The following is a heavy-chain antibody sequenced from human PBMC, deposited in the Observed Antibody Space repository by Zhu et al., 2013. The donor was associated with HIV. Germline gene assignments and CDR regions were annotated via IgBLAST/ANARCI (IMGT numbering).Heavy chain of an antibody. Sequence: QVQLVQSGAEVKKPGASVKVSCRASGYTFTNYNINWVRQATGQGLEWLGWMNPNSGDTGVAQNFQGRVTITKNTALRTVYMELTRLRSDDTAVYYCARARGTLQVVTRGYYYYPMGVVGPRDHGHRLL. J-gene: IGHJ6*02. D-gene: IGHD2-21*02. CDR2: MNPNSGDT. CDR1: GYTFTNYN. V-gene: IGHV1-8*02. CDR3: ARARGTLQVVTRGYYYYPMGV.